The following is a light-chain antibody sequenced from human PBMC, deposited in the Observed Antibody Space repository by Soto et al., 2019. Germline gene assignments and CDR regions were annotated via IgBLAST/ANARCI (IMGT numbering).Light chain of an antibody. CDR3: AAWDASLSVL. Sequence: QSVLTQPPSASGTPGQRVTISCSGSSSNIGSNYVYWYQQLQGTAPKLLIYRNNQRPSGVPDRFSGSKSGTSASLAISGLRSEDEADYYCAAWDASLSVLFGGGTKLTVL. CDR1: SSNIGSNY. CDR2: RNN. V-gene: IGLV1-47*01. J-gene: IGLJ2*01.